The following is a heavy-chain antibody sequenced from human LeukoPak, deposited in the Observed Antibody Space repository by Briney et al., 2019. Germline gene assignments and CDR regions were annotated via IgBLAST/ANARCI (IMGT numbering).Heavy chain of an antibody. J-gene: IGHJ4*02. CDR3: ATGAVVGAPKYYFDS. CDR2: VSDDGRKK. Sequence: PGRSLRLSCAASGFTFSNYAIHWVRQAPGKGLEWVALVSDDGRKKYYADSVKGRFTISRDNSKKTLYLEMNSLGGEDTAVYYCATGAVVGAPKYYFDSWGQGTLATVSS. CDR1: GFTFSNYA. V-gene: IGHV3-30*04. D-gene: IGHD1-26*01.